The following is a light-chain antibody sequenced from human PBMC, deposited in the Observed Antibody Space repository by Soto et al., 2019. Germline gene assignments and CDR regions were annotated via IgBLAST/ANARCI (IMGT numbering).Light chain of an antibody. Sequence: QSALTQPRSVSGSPGQSVTTSCTGTSSDVGGYNYVSWYQQHPGKAPKLMIYDVSKRPSGVPDRFSGSKSGNTASLTISGLQAEDEADYYCCSYAGSYTYVFGPGTKLTVL. V-gene: IGLV2-11*01. CDR1: SSDVGGYNY. CDR3: CSYAGSYTYV. CDR2: DVS. J-gene: IGLJ1*01.